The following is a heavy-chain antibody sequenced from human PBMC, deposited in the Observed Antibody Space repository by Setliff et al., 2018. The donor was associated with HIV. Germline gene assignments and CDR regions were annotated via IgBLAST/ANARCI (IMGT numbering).Heavy chain of an antibody. V-gene: IGHV4-39*01. CDR3: ASRVYYYDESRTLREEGFVP. Sequence: LSLTCSVSGGSISDNKYYWSWIRQPPGKGLEWTGSIYHTGKTYYNSALKNRLTISVDTSKNQFSLELSSVTAADTAVYYCASRVYYYDESRTLREEGFVPWGQGTLVTVSS. D-gene: IGHD3-22*01. J-gene: IGHJ5*02. CDR1: GGSISDNKYY. CDR2: IYHTGKT.